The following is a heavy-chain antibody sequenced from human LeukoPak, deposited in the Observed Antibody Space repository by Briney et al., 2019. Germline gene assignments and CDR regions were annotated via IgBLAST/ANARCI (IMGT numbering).Heavy chain of an antibody. Sequence: GRSLRLSCATSGFTFSTYGIHWVRQAPGKGLEWVAAIWPDGSYKYYADSVKGRFTISRDNSKNTVYLQMNTLRDEDTAVYYCARPVGPFDYWGQGTLVTVSS. J-gene: IGHJ4*02. CDR3: ARPVGPFDY. CDR2: IWPDGSYK. D-gene: IGHD3-16*01. V-gene: IGHV3-33*01. CDR1: GFTFSTYG.